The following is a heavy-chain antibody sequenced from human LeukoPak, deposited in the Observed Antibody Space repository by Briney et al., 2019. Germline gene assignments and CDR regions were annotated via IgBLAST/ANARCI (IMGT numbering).Heavy chain of an antibody. V-gene: IGHV1-2*02. CDR2: ISPNSGDK. Sequence: ASVKVSCKASGYTFTGYYMHWVRQAPGQGLEWMGWISPNSGDKKYAQKFQGRVTMTRDTSISTAYMELSRLRSDHTAVYYCGRQDKNSAAIDYWGQGTLVTVSS. D-gene: IGHD2-21*01. CDR1: GYTFTGYY. J-gene: IGHJ4*02. CDR3: GRQDKNSAAIDY.